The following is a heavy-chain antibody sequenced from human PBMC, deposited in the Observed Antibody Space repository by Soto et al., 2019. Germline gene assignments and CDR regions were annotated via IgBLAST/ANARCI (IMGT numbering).Heavy chain of an antibody. CDR3: ARGGVITSVGWFDP. D-gene: IGHD3-22*01. Sequence: SVKVSCKASGGTFSSYAISWVRQAPGQGLEWMGGIIPIFGTANYAQKFQGRVTITADESTSAAYMELSSLRSEDTAVYYCARGGVITSVGWFDPWGQGTLVTVSS. CDR1: GGTFSSYA. J-gene: IGHJ5*02. CDR2: IIPIFGTA. V-gene: IGHV1-69*13.